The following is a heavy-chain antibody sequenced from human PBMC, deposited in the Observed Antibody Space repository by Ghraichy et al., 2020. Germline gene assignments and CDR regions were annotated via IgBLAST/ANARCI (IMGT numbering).Heavy chain of an antibody. V-gene: IGHV3-48*03. CDR3: ARTCSSTSCGYDHGMDV. D-gene: IGHD2-2*01. CDR2: ISSSGSTV. J-gene: IGHJ6*02. Sequence: GGSLRLSCAASGFTFRNYEVNWVRQAPGKGLEWVSYISSSGSTVYYADSVKGRFTLSRDNAKNSVSLQMSRLRAEDTAIYYCARTCSSTSCGYDHGMDVWGHGTRVTVSS. CDR1: GFTFRNYE.